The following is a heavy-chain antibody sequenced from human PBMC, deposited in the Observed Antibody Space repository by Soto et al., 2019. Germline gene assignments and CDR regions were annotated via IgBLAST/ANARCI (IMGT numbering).Heavy chain of an antibody. V-gene: IGHV3-7*01. CDR3: ARDTYGDNGQVQDY. D-gene: IGHD4-17*01. J-gene: IGHJ4*02. Sequence: EVQVVESGGGLVQPGGSLRLSCAGSGFTFGRHWMTWVRQAPGKGLEWVANIKEDGSEIYYVDSVKGRFTISRDNAKNSVYLQMNSLRAEDTALYYCARDTYGDNGQVQDYWGQGTLVTVSS. CDR1: GFTFGRHW. CDR2: IKEDGSEI.